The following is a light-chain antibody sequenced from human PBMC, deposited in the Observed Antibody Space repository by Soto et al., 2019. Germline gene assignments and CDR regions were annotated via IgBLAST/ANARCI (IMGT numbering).Light chain of an antibody. CDR3: SSYPSGRIRA. V-gene: IGLV2-14*01. Sequence: QSVLTQPASVSGSPGQSITISCTGTSSDVGGYNYVSWYQHHPGKAPKLLIYEVSYRPSGVSDRFSGSKSANTASLTISGLQAEDEADYYCSSYPSGRIRAVGLGTKVTVL. J-gene: IGLJ1*01. CDR2: EVS. CDR1: SSDVGGYNY.